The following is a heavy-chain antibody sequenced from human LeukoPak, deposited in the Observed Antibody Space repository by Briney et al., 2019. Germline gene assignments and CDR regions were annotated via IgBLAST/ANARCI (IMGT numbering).Heavy chain of an antibody. D-gene: IGHD3-22*01. CDR1: GFTVSSNY. CDR3: AREATYYYDSSGYYPDAFDI. Sequence: GGSLRLSCAASGFTVSSNYMSWVRQAPGKGLEWVSVIYSGGSTYYADSVKGRFTISRDNSKNTLYLQMNSLRAEDTAVYYCAREATYYYDSSGYYPDAFDIWGQGTMVTVSS. J-gene: IGHJ3*02. CDR2: IYSGGST. V-gene: IGHV3-53*01.